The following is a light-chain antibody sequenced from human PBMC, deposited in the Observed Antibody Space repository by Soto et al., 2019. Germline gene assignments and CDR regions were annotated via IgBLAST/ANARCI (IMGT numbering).Light chain of an antibody. CDR3: MIWHNSAWV. CDR2: YKSDSDK. J-gene: IGLJ3*02. V-gene: IGLV5-45*03. Sequence: QLVLTQPSSLSASPGASASLTCTLRSVINVGTYRIYWYQQKPGSPPQYLLKYKSDSDKQQGSGVPSRFSGSKDASANAGILLISGLQSEDEADYYCMIWHNSAWVFGGGTKLTVL. CDR1: SVINVGTYR.